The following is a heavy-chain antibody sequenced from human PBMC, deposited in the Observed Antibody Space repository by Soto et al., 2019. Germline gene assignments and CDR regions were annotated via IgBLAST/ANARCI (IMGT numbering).Heavy chain of an antibody. J-gene: IGHJ3*02. CDR1: VYTFTSYI. Sequence: AAVKVSCKTSVYTFTSYIIVWVRQAPGQGPEWVGLINPSGGSTNYAQKFQGRVTVTRDTSTSTVYMDLSSLTSADPAVYYRGRVRTRDFWSGYSPVAISGQGTMVPVSS. V-gene: IGHV1-46*01. CDR2: INPSGGST. CDR3: GRVRTRDFWSGYSPVAI. D-gene: IGHD3-3*01.